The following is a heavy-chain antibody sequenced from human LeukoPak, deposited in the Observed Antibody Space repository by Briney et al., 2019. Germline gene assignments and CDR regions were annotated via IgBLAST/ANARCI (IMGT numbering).Heavy chain of an antibody. CDR1: GGTFSSYA. CDR2: IIPIFGTA. V-gene: IGHV1-69*06. D-gene: IGHD2-2*02. CDR3: ARTTVVVVPAAIFNWFDP. Sequence: SVKVSCKAFGGTFSSYAISWVRQAPGQGLEWMGGIIPIFGTANYAQKFQGRVTITADKSTSTAYMELSSLRSEDTAVYYCARTTVVVVPAAIFNWFDPWGQGTLVTVSS. J-gene: IGHJ5*02.